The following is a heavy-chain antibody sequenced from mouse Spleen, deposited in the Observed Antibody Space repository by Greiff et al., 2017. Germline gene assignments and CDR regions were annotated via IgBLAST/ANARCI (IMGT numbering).Heavy chain of an antibody. CDR1: GYTFTSYW. CDR2: IHPNSGST. D-gene: IGHD3-3*01. Sequence: QVQLQQPGAELVKPGASVKLSCKASGYTFTSYWMHWVKQRPGQGLEWIGMIHPNSGSTNYNEKFKSKATLTVDKSSSTAYMQLSSLTSEDSSVYYCARGGRGPWFAYWGQGTLVTVSA. CDR3: ARGGRGPWFAY. J-gene: IGHJ3*01. V-gene: IGHV1-64*01.